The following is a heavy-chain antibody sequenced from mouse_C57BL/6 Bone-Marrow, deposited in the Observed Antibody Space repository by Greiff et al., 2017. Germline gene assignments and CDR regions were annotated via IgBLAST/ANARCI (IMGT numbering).Heavy chain of an antibody. J-gene: IGHJ4*01. CDR2: IHPSSGST. CDR1: GYTFPSYW. V-gene: IGHV1-64*01. D-gene: IGHD1-1*01. Sequence: VQLVASGAELVKPGASVTLSCKASGYTFPSYWMPWVKQRPGQGLEWIGMIHPSSGSTTYNEKFKSKATLTVDKSSSTAYMQLSSLTSEHSAVYYCAKNYDGGHYYAMDYWGQGTTVTVSS. CDR3: AKNYDGGHYYAMDY.